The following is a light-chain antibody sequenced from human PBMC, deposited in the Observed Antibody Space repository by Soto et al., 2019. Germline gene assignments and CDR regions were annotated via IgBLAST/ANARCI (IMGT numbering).Light chain of an antibody. J-gene: IGLJ1*01. CDR2: EVS. V-gene: IGLV2-14*01. CDR1: SSDIGGFNY. CDR3: ISYTITNSIYV. Sequence: QSLLTQPASVSGSPGQSITISCTGTSSDIGGFNYVSWYQQHPGKAPKVLIYEVSSRPSGVSNRFSGSKSGNTASLTISGLQAGDEADYFCISYTITNSIYVVGIGTKVTVL.